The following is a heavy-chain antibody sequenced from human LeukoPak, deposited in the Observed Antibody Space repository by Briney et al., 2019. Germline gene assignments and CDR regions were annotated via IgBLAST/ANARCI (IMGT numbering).Heavy chain of an antibody. V-gene: IGHV3-53*01. J-gene: IGHJ5*02. Sequence: GGSLRLSCAASGFTVSSNYMSWVRQAPGKGLEWVSVIYSGGSTYYADSVKGRFTISRDNSKNMLYLQMNSLRAEDTAVYYCARGHDSSGYYYDWFDPWGQGTLVTVSS. CDR3: ARGHDSSGYYYDWFDP. CDR2: IYSGGST. D-gene: IGHD3-22*01. CDR1: GFTVSSNY.